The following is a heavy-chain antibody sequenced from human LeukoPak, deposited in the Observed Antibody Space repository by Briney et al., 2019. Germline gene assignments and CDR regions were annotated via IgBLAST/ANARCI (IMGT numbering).Heavy chain of an antibody. D-gene: IGHD5-12*01. CDR3: ARVSDIVAPYFDY. V-gene: IGHV4-31*03. Sequence: SETLSLTCTVSGGSISSGGYYWSWIRQHPGKGLEWIGYIYYSGSTYYNPSLKSRVTISVDTSKNQFSLKLSSVTAADTAVYYCARVSDIVAPYFDYWGQGTLVTVSS. J-gene: IGHJ4*02. CDR1: GGSISSGGYY. CDR2: IYYSGST.